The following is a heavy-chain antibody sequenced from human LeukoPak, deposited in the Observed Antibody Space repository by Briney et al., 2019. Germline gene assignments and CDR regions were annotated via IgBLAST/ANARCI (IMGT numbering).Heavy chain of an antibody. CDR3: ARDDRYFDY. CDR1: GVTFSDYY. CDR2: ISSSGSII. Sequence: PGGSLRLSCAASGVTFSDYYMSWIRQAPGKGLEWVSYISSSGSIIYYADSVKGRFTISRDNAKKSLYQQMNSLRAGDTAVYSCARDDRYFDYWGQGTLVTVSS. J-gene: IGHJ4*02. V-gene: IGHV3-11*04.